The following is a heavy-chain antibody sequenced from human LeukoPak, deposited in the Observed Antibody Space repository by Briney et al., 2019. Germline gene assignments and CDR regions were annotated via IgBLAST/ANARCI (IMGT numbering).Heavy chain of an antibody. CDR3: AKALYGDYGRFDY. CDR1: GFTFSTYA. CDR2: ISDGGSDT. D-gene: IGHD4-17*01. V-gene: IGHV3-23*01. Sequence: GGSLRLSCAASGFTFSTYAMSWVRQAPGKGLDWVSTISDGGSDTHYADSVKGRFTISRDNSKNTLYLQVNSLRAEDTAVYYCAKALYGDYGRFDYWGQGTLVTVSS. J-gene: IGHJ4*02.